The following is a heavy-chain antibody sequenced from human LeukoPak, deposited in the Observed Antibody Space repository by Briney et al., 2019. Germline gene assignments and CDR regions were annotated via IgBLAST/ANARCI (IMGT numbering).Heavy chain of an antibody. D-gene: IGHD3-22*01. V-gene: IGHV3-30*02. J-gene: IGHJ4*02. Sequence: GGSLRLSCAASGFTFVTYGIHWVRQAPGKGLEWVAFIQNDGSNKYYADSVKGRFTVSRDNSKNTVYLQVSSLRAADTAVYYCAKDLIASSGYYLPLDYWGQGTLVTVSS. CDR3: AKDLIASSGYYLPLDY. CDR2: IQNDGSNK. CDR1: GFTFVTYG.